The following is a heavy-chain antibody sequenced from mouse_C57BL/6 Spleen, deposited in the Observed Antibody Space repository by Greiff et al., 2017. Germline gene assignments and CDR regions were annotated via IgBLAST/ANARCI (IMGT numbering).Heavy chain of an antibody. CDR3: ARGDYYGNYVDYFDY. D-gene: IGHD2-1*01. CDR1: GYTFTSYW. J-gene: IGHJ2*01. V-gene: IGHV1-55*01. Sequence: QVQLKQPGAELVKPGASVKMSCKASGYTFTSYWITWVKQRPGQGLEWIGDIYPGSGSTNYNEKFKSKATLTVDTSSSTAYMQLSSLTSEDSAVYYCARGDYYGNYVDYFDYWGQGTTLTVSS. CDR2: IYPGSGST.